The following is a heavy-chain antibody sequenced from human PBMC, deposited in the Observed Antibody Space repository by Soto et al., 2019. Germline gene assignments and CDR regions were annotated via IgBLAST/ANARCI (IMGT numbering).Heavy chain of an antibody. Sequence: SETLSLTCAVYGGSFSGYYWSWIRQPPGKGLEWIGEINHSGSTNYNPSLKSRVTISVDTSKNQFSLKLSSVTAADTAVYYCARGRFYLGRYCSGGRCPRDAFDIWGQGTMVT. V-gene: IGHV4-34*01. D-gene: IGHD2-15*01. CDR3: ARGRFYLGRYCSGGRCPRDAFDI. CDR2: INHSGST. CDR1: GGSFSGYY. J-gene: IGHJ3*02.